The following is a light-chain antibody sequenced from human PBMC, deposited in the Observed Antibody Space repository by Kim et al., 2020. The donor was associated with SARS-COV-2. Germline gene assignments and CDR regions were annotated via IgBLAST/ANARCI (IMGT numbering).Light chain of an antibody. CDR1: KLGDKY. J-gene: IGLJ2*01. CDR3: QAWDNSVI. Sequence: SYELTQPPSVSVSPGQTASITCSGDKLGDKYASWYQQKPGQSPVLVIYQDKKRPSGIPERFSGSNSGNTATLTISGTQAMDEADYYCQAWDNSVIFGGGTQLTVL. CDR2: QDK. V-gene: IGLV3-1*01.